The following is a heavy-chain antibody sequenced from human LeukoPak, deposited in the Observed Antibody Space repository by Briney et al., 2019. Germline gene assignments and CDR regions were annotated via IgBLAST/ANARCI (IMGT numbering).Heavy chain of an antibody. CDR1: GYTFTSYY. CDR2: INPSGGNT. D-gene: IGHD2-2*01. Sequence: GASVKVSCKASGYTFTSYYMHWVRQAPGQGLEWMGIINPSGGNTSYARKFQGRVTMTRDTSTSAVYMELSSLRTEETGVYYCGGDAYQLPRAVVMSYWGQGTLVTVSS. J-gene: IGHJ4*02. V-gene: IGHV1-46*01. CDR3: GGDAYQLPRAVVMSY.